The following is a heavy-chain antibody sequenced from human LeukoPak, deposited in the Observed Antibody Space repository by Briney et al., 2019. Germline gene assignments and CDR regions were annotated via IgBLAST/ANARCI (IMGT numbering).Heavy chain of an antibody. J-gene: IGHJ3*02. V-gene: IGHV3-33*01. D-gene: IGHD2-15*01. CDR3: AREGRYCSGGSCYGRPAFDI. CDR2: IWYDGSNK. Sequence: PGGSLRLSCAASGFTFSSYGMHWVRQAPGKGLEWVAVIWYDGSNKYYADSVKGRFTISRDNSKNTLYLQMNSLRAEDTAVYYCAREGRYCSGGSCYGRPAFDIWGQGTMVTVSS. CDR1: GFTFSSYG.